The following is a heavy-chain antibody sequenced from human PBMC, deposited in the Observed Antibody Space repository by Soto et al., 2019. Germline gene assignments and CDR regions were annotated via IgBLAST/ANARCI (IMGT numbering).Heavy chain of an antibody. CDR2: ISAYNGNT. V-gene: IGHV1-18*01. D-gene: IGHD4-17*01. CDR3: ARAPPLADYGEYYYYYYGMDV. CDR1: GYTFTSYG. J-gene: IGHJ6*02. Sequence: GASVKVSCKASGYTFTSYGISWVRQAPGQGLEWMGWISAYNGNTSYAQKLQGRVTMTTDTSTSTAYMELRSLRSDDTAVYYCARAPPLADYGEYYYYYYGMDVWGQGTTVTVSS.